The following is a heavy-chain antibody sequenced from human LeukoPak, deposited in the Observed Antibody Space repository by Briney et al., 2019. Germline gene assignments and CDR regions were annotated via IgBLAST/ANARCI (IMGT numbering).Heavy chain of an antibody. J-gene: IGHJ4*02. CDR2: INSDGSIT. V-gene: IGHV3-74*01. CDR3: AREPGGYYDSSGFLDD. Sequence: QTGGSLRLSCAASAFTFNTYWMHWVRQVPGRGLVWVSRINSDGSITDYADSVKGRFTIARDTAQNTLHLQMNSLRVEDTAMYYCAREPGGYYDSSGFLDDWGQGTLVTVSS. D-gene: IGHD3-22*01. CDR1: AFTFNTYW.